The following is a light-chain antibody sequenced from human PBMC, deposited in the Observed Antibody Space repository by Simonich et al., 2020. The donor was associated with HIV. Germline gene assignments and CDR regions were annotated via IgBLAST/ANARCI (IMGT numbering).Light chain of an antibody. CDR2: WAS. CDR1: QNVLYSSNNKNY. Sequence: DIVMTQSPASLAVALGERATINCKSSQNVLYSSNNKNYLAWYQQKPGQPPKLLIYWASTRGSGVPDRFSGSGSGTDFTLTISSLQAEDVAIYYCQQYYSTPPTFGQGPKVEIK. V-gene: IGKV4-1*01. J-gene: IGKJ1*01. CDR3: QQYYSTPPT.